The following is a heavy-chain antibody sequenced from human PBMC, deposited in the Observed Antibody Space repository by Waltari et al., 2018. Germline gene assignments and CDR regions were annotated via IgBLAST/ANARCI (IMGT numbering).Heavy chain of an antibody. CDR2: TSYDESGR. V-gene: IGHV3-30-3*01. Sequence: QVQLVESGGGVVQPGRSLRLSCAASGFTFSTYTMHWVRQAPGKGLGWGAFTSYDESGRYFADYVKGRFTISRDNSKNTVYLQMNSLRPEDTAVYYCARDRTGALIDYWGQGILVTVSS. D-gene: IGHD2-8*02. CDR3: ARDRTGALIDY. J-gene: IGHJ4*02. CDR1: GFTFSTYT.